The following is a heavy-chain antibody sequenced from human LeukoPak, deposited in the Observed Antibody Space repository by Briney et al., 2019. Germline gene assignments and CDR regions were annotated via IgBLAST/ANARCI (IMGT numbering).Heavy chain of an antibody. CDR1: GYTFTSYG. J-gene: IGHJ6*02. D-gene: IGHD5-18*01. CDR3: ATGGYSYGPLYYYYGMDV. V-gene: IGHV1-18*01. Sequence: GASVKVSCKASGYTFTSYGISWVRQAPGQGLEWMGWISAYNGNTNYAQKFQGRVTMTEDTSTDTAYMELSSLRSEDTAVYYCATGGYSYGPLYYYYGMDVWGQGTTVTVSS. CDR2: ISAYNGNT.